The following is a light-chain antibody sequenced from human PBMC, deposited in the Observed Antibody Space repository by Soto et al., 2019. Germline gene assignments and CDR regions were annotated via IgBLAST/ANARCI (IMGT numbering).Light chain of an antibody. Sequence: EIVMTQSPATLSVSPGERVTLSCRASQSVSSNLAWYQQKPGQAPRLLIYGASTRATGIPARFSGSGSGTEFTLTISSLQSEDFAVYYRQQYNNWPRITFGQGTRLEIK. CDR2: GAS. J-gene: IGKJ5*01. CDR1: QSVSSN. CDR3: QQYNNWPRIT. V-gene: IGKV3-15*01.